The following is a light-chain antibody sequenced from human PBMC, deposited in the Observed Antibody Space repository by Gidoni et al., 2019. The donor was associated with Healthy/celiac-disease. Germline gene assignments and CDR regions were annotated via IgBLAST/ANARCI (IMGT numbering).Light chain of an antibody. Sequence: DIVMTQSPLSLPVTPGEPASISCRSSQSLLHSNGYNYLDWYLQKPGQSPQLLIYLGSNRASGVPDRFSGSGSGTDFTLKISRVEDGDVGVYYCMQALQTPWTFGQXTKVEIK. CDR3: MQALQTPWT. V-gene: IGKV2-28*01. J-gene: IGKJ1*01. CDR2: LGS. CDR1: QSLLHSNGYNY.